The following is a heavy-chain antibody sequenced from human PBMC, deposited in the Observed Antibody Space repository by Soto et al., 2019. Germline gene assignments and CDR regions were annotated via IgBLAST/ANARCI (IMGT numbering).Heavy chain of an antibody. D-gene: IGHD2-21*02. Sequence: ASVKVSCKSSGFTFNNFYLHWVRQAPGQGLEWMGIINPSGGSTSYAQKFLGRVTMTRDTSKSTVYMELSSLTSDDTAIYFCAYLYSFGDRYSFDYWGQGTLVTVSS. CDR2: INPSGGST. CDR1: GFTFNNFY. CDR3: AYLYSFGDRYSFDY. J-gene: IGHJ4*02. V-gene: IGHV1-46*02.